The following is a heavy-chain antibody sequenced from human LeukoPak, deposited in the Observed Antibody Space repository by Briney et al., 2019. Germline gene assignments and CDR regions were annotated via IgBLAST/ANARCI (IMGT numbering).Heavy chain of an antibody. D-gene: IGHD6-19*01. Sequence: SSETLSLTCAVYGGSSSGYYYSWIRQSPGKGLEWIGEISHSGSTNYNPSLKSRVTILVDTSKNQFSLKLSSVTAADTAVYYCARGTGYSSGWYLSPGYYGMDVWGQGTTVTVSS. CDR3: ARGTGYSSGWYLSPGYYGMDV. J-gene: IGHJ6*02. CDR2: ISHSGST. CDR1: GGSSSGYY. V-gene: IGHV4-34*01.